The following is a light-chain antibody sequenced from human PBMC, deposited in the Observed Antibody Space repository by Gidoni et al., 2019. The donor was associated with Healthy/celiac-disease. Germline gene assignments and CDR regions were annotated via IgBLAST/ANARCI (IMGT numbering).Light chain of an antibody. V-gene: IGKV3-15*01. CDR3: QQYNNWPPNT. CDR2: GAS. CDR1: QSVSSN. J-gene: IGKJ2*01. Sequence: EIVMTQSPATLSVSPGESATLTCRASQSVSSNLAWYQQKPGQAPRLLIYGASTRTTGIPARFSGGGSGTEFTLTISSLQSEDFAVYCCQQYNNWPPNTFGQGTKLEIK.